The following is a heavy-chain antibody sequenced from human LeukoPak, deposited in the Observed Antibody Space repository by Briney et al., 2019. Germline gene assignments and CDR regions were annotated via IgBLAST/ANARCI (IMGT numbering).Heavy chain of an antibody. CDR1: GGSISSYY. D-gene: IGHD5-12*01. V-gene: IGHV4-59*01. J-gene: IGHJ6*03. CDR3: ARSFSGYDLAYYYYMDV. CDR2: IYYSGST. Sequence: SETLSLTCTVSGGSISSYYWSWIRQPPEKGLEWIGYIYYSGSTNYNPSLKSRVTISVDTSKNQFSLKLSSVTAADTAVYYCARSFSGYDLAYYYYMDVWGKGTTVTVSS.